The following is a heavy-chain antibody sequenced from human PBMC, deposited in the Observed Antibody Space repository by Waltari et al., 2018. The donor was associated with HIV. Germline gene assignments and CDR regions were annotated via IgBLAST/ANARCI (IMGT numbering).Heavy chain of an antibody. CDR1: GGAISSGSSY. CDR3: ARGPMATIINYFDY. Sequence: QVQLQESGPGLAKPSQPLSLACTVPGGAISSGSSYWSWFRQPAGKGLGGIGRIYTSGSTNYNPSLKSRVTISVDTSKNQFSLKLSSVTAADTAVYYCARGPMATIINYFDYWGQGTLVTVSS. D-gene: IGHD5-12*01. J-gene: IGHJ4*02. CDR2: IYTSGST. V-gene: IGHV4-61*02.